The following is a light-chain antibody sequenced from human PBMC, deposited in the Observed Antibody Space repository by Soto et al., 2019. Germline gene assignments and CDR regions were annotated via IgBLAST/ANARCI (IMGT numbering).Light chain of an antibody. CDR3: SSYTSIYTYV. J-gene: IGLJ1*01. V-gene: IGLV2-14*03. CDR1: SGDIGGYNY. Sequence: QSVLTQPASVSGSPGQSITISCAGTSGDIGGYNYVSWYQQHPGRAPKLMIYDVTNRPSGISNRFSGSKSGNTASLTISGLQAEDESDYSCSSYTSIYTYVFGGGTKVTVL. CDR2: DVT.